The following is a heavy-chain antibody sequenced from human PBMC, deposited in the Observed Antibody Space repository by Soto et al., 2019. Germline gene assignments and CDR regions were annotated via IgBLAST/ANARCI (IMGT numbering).Heavy chain of an antibody. D-gene: IGHD2-15*01. J-gene: IGHJ5*02. CDR1: GYTFTSYG. CDR2: ISAYNYNT. V-gene: IGHV1-18*01. Sequence: ASVKVSCKAAGYTFTSYGLSWVRQAPGQGLEWMGRISAYNYNTNYAQKLQGRGTMTTDTSTSTAYMELRSLRSDDTAVYYCARVVGALGHWFDPWGQEALVTVSS. CDR3: ARVVGALGHWFDP.